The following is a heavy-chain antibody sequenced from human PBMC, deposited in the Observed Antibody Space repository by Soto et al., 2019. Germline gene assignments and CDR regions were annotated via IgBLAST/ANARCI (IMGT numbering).Heavy chain of an antibody. CDR2: ISPDGSYE. CDR1: GFTLSASP. V-gene: IGHV3-30*14. J-gene: IGHJ4*02. D-gene: IGHD5-18*01. Sequence: GGSLRLSCAASGFTLSASPMHWVRQAPGKGLEWVAAISPDGSYEYYADSVKGRFTISRDNSKNTLYLQMNSLRAEDTAVYYCARVYSYGPTDFDYWGQGTLVTVSS. CDR3: ARVYSYGPTDFDY.